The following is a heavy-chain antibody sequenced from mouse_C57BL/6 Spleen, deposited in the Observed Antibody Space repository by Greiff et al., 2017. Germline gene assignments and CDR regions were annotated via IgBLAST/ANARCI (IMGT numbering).Heavy chain of an antibody. CDR2: IDPSDSYT. CDR1: GYTFTSYW. J-gene: IGHJ1*03. V-gene: IGHV1-59*01. CDR3: ARSCDG. Sequence: VQLQQPGAELVRPGTSVKLSCKASGYTFTSYWMHWVKQRPGQGLEWIGVIDPSDSYTNYNQKFKGKATLTVDTSSSTAYMQLSSLTSEDSAVYYCARSCDGWGTGTTVTVSS.